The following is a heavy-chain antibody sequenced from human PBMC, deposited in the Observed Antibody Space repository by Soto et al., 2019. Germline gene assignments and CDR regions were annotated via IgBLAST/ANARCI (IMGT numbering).Heavy chain of an antibody. V-gene: IGHV4-59*01. CDR1: GGSINSYY. CDR2: VHYGGTT. J-gene: IGHJ4*02. D-gene: IGHD3-22*01. Sequence: SETLSLTCSVSGGSINSYYWSWVRQPPGKGLEWIGYVHYGGTTNYSPSLKSRVTISIDTSRNQFSLNLRSVTAADSAVYFCATVVGDGYSDYWGQGILVNVSS. CDR3: ATVVGDGYSDY.